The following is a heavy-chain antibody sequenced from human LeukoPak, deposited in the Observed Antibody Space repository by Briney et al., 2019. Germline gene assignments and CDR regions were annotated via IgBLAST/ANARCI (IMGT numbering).Heavy chain of an antibody. V-gene: IGHV3-30-3*01. CDR2: ISYDGSKK. D-gene: IGHD1-26*01. CDR3: AREVFVGATDHYGMDV. J-gene: IGHJ6*02. CDR1: GFTFSSYA. Sequence: GGSLRLSCAASGFTFSSYAMHWVRQAPGKGLEWVAVISYDGSKKYYADSVKGRFTISRDNSKNTLYLQMNSLGAEDTAVYYCAREVFVGATDHYGMDVWGQGTTVTVSS.